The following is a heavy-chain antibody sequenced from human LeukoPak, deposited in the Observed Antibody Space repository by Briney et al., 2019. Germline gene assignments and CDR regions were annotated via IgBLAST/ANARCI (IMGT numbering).Heavy chain of an antibody. Sequence: ASVKVSCKASGYTFTGYYMHWVRQAPGQGLEWMGWINPNSGGTNYAQKFQGRVTMTRDTSISTAYMELSRLRSDDTAVYYCARDRTYYYGSSGYFGAEYWGQGTLGNGSS. CDR3: ARDRTYYYGSSGYFGAEY. CDR2: INPNSGGT. J-gene: IGHJ4*02. V-gene: IGHV1-2*02. CDR1: GYTFTGYY. D-gene: IGHD3-22*01.